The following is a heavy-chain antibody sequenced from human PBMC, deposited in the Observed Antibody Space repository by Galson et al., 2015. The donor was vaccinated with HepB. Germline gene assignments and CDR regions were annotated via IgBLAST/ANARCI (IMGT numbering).Heavy chain of an antibody. V-gene: IGHV3-21*01. CDR2: ISSSSSYI. Sequence: SLRLSCAASGFTFSSYSMNWVRQAPGKGLEWVSSISSSSSYIYYADSVKGRFTISRDNAKNSLYLQMNSLRAEDTAVYYCAGQYCSSTSCPRGFDPWGQGTLVTVSS. CDR1: GFTFSSYS. CDR3: AGQYCSSTSCPRGFDP. J-gene: IGHJ5*02. D-gene: IGHD2-2*01.